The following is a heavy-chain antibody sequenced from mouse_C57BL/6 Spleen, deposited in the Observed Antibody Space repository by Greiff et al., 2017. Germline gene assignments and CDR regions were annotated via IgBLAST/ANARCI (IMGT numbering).Heavy chain of an antibody. CDR3: ARPYYYGSSYGYWYFDV. Sequence: QVQLKQPGAELVMPGASVKLSCKASGYTFTSYWMHWVKQRPGQGLEWIGEIDPSDSYTNYNQKFKGKSTLTVDKSSSTAYMQLSSLTSEDSAVYYCARPYYYGSSYGYWYFDVWGTGTTVTVSS. CDR1: GYTFTSYW. D-gene: IGHD1-1*01. J-gene: IGHJ1*03. V-gene: IGHV1-69*01. CDR2: IDPSDSYT.